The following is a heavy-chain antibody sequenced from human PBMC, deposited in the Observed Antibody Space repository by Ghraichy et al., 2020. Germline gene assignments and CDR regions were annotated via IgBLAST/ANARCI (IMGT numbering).Heavy chain of an antibody. CDR2: IYTSGAT. CDR3: ASTHYDFWSDSRGDIFDY. Sequence: SQTLSLTCAVSGVSIRSYYWSWTRQPAGKGLGWIGRIYTSGATNYNPSLKSRATMSLETSKNRFSLKLSPVTAADTAIYYCASTHYDFWSDSRGDIFDYWGQGTLVTVSS. V-gene: IGHV4-4*07. CDR1: GVSIRSYY. D-gene: IGHD3-3*01. J-gene: IGHJ4*02.